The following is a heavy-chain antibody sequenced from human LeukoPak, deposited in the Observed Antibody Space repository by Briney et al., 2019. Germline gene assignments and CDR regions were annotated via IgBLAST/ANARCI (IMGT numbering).Heavy chain of an antibody. CDR3: ARTTYYYDTTLFD. CDR2: IYHSGST. Sequence: PSETLSLTCAVSGYSISSGYYWGWIRQPPGKGLEWIGSIYHSGSTYYNPSLKSRVTISVDTSKNQFSLKPSSVTAADTAVYYCARTTYYYDTTLFDWGQGTLVTVSS. V-gene: IGHV4-38-2*01. D-gene: IGHD3-22*01. CDR1: GYSISSGYY. J-gene: IGHJ4*02.